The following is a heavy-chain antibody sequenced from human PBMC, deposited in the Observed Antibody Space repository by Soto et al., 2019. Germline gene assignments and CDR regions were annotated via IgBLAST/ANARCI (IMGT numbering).Heavy chain of an antibody. Sequence: PGESLKISCKGSGYSFSSYWLGWVRQMPGKGLELMGIIYPGDSNVRYSPSFQGQVTISADKSINTAYLQWSSLRASDTAIYYCAGLYVVGSPWGFAPWGQGTRVTVSS. V-gene: IGHV5-51*01. CDR3: AGLYVVGSPWGFAP. CDR1: GYSFSSYW. CDR2: IYPGDSNV. J-gene: IGHJ5*02. D-gene: IGHD2-15*01.